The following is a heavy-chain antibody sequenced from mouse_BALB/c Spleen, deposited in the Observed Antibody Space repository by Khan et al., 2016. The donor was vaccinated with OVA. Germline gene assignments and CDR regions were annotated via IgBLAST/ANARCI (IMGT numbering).Heavy chain of an antibody. Sequence: QMQLEESGPGLVAPSQSLSITCTISGFSLTNYGVHWVRQPPGKGLEWLVVIWHDGSTTYNSALKSRLTISKDNSKSQVFLKMNSLQTDDTAMYFCARQPYYDYNVMDYWGQGTSVTVSS. CDR2: IWHDGST. CDR3: ARQPYYDYNVMDY. D-gene: IGHD2-10*01. V-gene: IGHV2-6-1*01. J-gene: IGHJ4*01. CDR1: GFSLTNYG.